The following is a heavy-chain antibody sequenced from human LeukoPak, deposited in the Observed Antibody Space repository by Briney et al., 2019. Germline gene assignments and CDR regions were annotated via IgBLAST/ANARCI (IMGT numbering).Heavy chain of an antibody. V-gene: IGHV4-4*07. Sequence: SETLSLTCTVSGGSISSYYWSWIRQPAGKGLEWIGRIYTSGSTNYNPSLKSRVTMSVDTSKNQFSLTLSSVTAADTAVYYCARLISPVTTGWFDPWGQGTLVTVSS. CDR1: GGSISSYY. CDR3: ARLISPVTTGWFDP. CDR2: IYTSGST. D-gene: IGHD4-17*01. J-gene: IGHJ5*02.